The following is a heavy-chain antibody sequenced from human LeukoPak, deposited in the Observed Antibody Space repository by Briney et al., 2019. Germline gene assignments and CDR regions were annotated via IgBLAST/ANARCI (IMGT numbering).Heavy chain of an antibody. J-gene: IGHJ4*02. CDR2: ISGSGTGT. D-gene: IGHD6-6*01. CDR1: GFTFSSYS. Sequence: AGGSLRLSCAASGFTFSSYSMNWVRQAPGKGLEWVSTISGSGTGTYYADSVKGRFTISRDNSRNTLHLQMDSLRADDTAVYYCATSYSSSSGPFDSWGQGTLVTVSS. CDR3: ATSYSSSSGPFDS. V-gene: IGHV3-23*01.